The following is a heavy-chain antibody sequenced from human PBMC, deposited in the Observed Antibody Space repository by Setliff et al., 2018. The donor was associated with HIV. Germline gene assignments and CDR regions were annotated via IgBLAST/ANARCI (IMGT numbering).Heavy chain of an antibody. D-gene: IGHD1-26*01. V-gene: IGHV1-3*04. CDR2: ISSGNGNT. CDR1: GYTFTAYA. J-gene: IGHJ4*02. CDR3: ARVKVEASLVFDS. Sequence: ASVKVSCKAAGYTFTAYAIHWLRQVPGQGLEWMGWISSGNGNTKVSQKFQGRVTITRDTPASTAYLELSSLRSDDTSIYYCARVKVEASLVFDSWGQGTQVTVSS.